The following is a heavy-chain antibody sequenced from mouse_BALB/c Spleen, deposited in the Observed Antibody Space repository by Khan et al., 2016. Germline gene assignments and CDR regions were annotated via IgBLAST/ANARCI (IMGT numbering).Heavy chain of an antibody. CDR3: ASKVYYFDY. J-gene: IGHJ2*01. V-gene: IGHV5-6-5*01. CDR1: GFTFSSYA. CDR2: ISSGGSS. Sequence: EVELVESGGGLVKPGGSLKLSCAASGFTFSSYAMSWVRQTPETRLEWVASISSGGSSFYPDILKDRFTISRDNARNILYLQMSRLRSEDTAMYYCASKVYYFDYWGQGTTLTVSS.